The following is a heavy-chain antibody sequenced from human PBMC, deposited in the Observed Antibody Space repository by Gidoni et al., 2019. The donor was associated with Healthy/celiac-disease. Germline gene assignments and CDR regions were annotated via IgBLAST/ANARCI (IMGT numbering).Heavy chain of an antibody. CDR1: GFTFSSYA. D-gene: IGHD3-3*01. Sequence: EVQLLESGGGLVQPGGSLRLSCAASGFTFSSYAMSWVRQAPGKGLEGGSPMSGSGVSTYYADSVKARFTISRDNPKTTLYLQRTSRRAEDTAVYYCAKDPFDFWGVSPGLYFDYWGQGPWSPSPQ. J-gene: IGHJ4*02. V-gene: IGHV3-23*01. CDR3: AKDPFDFWGVSPGLYFDY. CDR2: MSGSGVST.